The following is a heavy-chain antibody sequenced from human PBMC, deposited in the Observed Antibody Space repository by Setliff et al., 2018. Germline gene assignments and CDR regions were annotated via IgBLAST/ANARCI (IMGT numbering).Heavy chain of an antibody. CDR1: GFTFSSFD. J-gene: IGHJ3*02. CDR3: IRDTSGRDAFDI. V-gene: IGHV3-48*01. CDR2: IRSNSPTL. Sequence: GGSLRLSCAASGFTFSSFDLSWVRQTPGKGLEWISTIRSNSPTLYYADSVQGRFTISRDNARNSLFLQMSSLRAEDTAVYYCIRDTSGRDAFDIWGQGTMVTVSS. D-gene: IGHD6-19*01.